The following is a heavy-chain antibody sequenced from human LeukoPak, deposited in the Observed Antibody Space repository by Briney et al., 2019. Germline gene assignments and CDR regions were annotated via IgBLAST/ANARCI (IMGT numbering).Heavy chain of an antibody. V-gene: IGHV1-46*01. CDR3: ARAPPYDSGWLEGVY. J-gene: IGHJ4*02. CDR1: GYTFTSYY. CDR2: INPSSGST. D-gene: IGHD6-19*01. Sequence: ASVKVSCKTSGYTFTSYYMHWVRQAPGQGLEWMGIINPSSGSTSFSQKLQGRVTMTRDTSTNTAYMELSSLRSEDTAVYYCARAPPYDSGWLEGVYWGQGTLVTVSS.